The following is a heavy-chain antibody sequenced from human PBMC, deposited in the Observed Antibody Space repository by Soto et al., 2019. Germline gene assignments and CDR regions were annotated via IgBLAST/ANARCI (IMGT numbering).Heavy chain of an antibody. V-gene: IGHV3-30*18. CDR1: AFTFSGYG. D-gene: IGHD2-21*01. CDR3: AKDLTRVAYCLSANCRGSMDV. J-gene: IGHJ6*02. Sequence: QVQLVESGGGVVQPGRSLRLSCAASAFTFSGYGMHWVRQAPGKGLEWVAIIAYDGVTKNYADSVKGRFTISRDNSKNILYLQMNSLRAEDTAVYYCAKDLTRVAYCLSANCRGSMDVCGQGTTFTVSS. CDR2: IAYDGVTK.